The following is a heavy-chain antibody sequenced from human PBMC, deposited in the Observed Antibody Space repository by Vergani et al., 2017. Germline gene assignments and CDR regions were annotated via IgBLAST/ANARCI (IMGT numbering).Heavy chain of an antibody. Sequence: EVQLVESGGGLVKPGGSLRLSCAASGFTFSSYSMNWVRQAPGKGLEWVSSISSSSSYIYYADSVKGRFTISRDNAKNSLYLQMNSLRAEDTAVYYCARDGRGVGATIYYYGMDVWGQGTTVTVSS. D-gene: IGHD1-26*01. V-gene: IGHV3-21*01. CDR1: GFTFSSYS. CDR3: ARDGRGVGATIYYYGMDV. CDR2: ISSSSSYI. J-gene: IGHJ6*02.